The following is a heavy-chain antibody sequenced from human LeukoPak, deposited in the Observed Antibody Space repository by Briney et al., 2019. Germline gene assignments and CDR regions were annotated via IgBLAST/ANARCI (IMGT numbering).Heavy chain of an antibody. V-gene: IGHV3-30*03. CDR1: GFTFSSYG. J-gene: IGHJ6*02. D-gene: IGHD3-10*01. Sequence: GGPLRLSCAASGFTFSSYGMHWVRQAPGKGLEWVAVISYDGSNKYYADSVKGRFTISRDNSKNTLYLQMNSLRAEDTAVYYCARDHYYGSGSYTGMDVWGQGTTVTVSS. CDR3: ARDHYYGSGSYTGMDV. CDR2: ISYDGSNK.